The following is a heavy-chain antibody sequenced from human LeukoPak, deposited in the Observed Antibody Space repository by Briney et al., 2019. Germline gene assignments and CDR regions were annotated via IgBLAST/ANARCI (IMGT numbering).Heavy chain of an antibody. J-gene: IGHJ4*02. V-gene: IGHV3-9*01. D-gene: IGHD6-19*01. CDR3: AKAVLVRIAVAAGFDY. Sequence: SGGSLRLSCAASGFTFDDYAMPWVRQAPGKGLEWVSGISWNSGSIGYADSVKGRFTISRDNAKNSLYLQMNSLRAEDTALYYCAKAVLVRIAVAAGFDYWGQGTLVTVSS. CDR2: ISWNSGSI. CDR1: GFTFDDYA.